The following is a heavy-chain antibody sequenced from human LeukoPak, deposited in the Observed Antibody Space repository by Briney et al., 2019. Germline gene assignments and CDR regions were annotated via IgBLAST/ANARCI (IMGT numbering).Heavy chain of an antibody. CDR2: IYPGDSDT. CDR1: GYSFTSYW. D-gene: IGHD2-15*01. Sequence: GESLKISCKGSGYSFTSYWIGWVRQLPGKGLEWMGIIYPGDSDTRYSPSFQGQVTISADKSISTAYLQWSSLKASDTAMYYCARHRSPYSYYYYYYMDVWGKGTTVTVSS. V-gene: IGHV5-51*01. CDR3: ARHRSPYSYYYYYYMDV. J-gene: IGHJ6*03.